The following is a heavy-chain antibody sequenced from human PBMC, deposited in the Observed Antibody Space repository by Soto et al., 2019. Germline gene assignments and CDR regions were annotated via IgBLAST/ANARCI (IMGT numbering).Heavy chain of an antibody. CDR1: GFTFSNYG. CDR2: IWYDGSNK. D-gene: IGHD1-7*01. V-gene: IGHV3-33*01. J-gene: IGHJ6*02. Sequence: QVQLVESGGGVVQPGRSLRLSCAASGFTFSNYGINWVRQAPGKGLEWVAVIWYDGSNKYYADSVKGRFTISRDNSKNTVFLQMNSLRAEDTAVYYCARLGLELHYDSMDVWGQGTTVTVSS. CDR3: ARLGLELHYDSMDV.